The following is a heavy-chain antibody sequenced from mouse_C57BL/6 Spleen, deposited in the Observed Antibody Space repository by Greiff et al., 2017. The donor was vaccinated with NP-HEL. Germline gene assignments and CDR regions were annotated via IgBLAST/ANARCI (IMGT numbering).Heavy chain of an antibody. V-gene: IGHV1-15*01. CDR1: GYTFTDYE. CDR2: IDPETGGT. D-gene: IGHD2-3*01. CDR3: TRGGYYDGSAMDY. Sequence: VQLQQSGAELVRPGASVTLSCKASGYTFTDYEMHWVKQTPVHGLEWIGAIDPETGGTAYNQKFKGKAILTADKSSSTAYMELRSLTSEDSAVYYCTRGGYYDGSAMDYWGQGTSVTVSS. J-gene: IGHJ4*01.